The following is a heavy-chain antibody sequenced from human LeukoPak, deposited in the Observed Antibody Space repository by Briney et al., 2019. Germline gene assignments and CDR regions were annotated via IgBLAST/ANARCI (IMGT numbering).Heavy chain of an antibody. V-gene: IGHV1-2*02. Sequence: ASVKVSCKASGYTFTGYYMHWVRQAPGQGLEWMGWINPNSGGTNYAQKFQGRVTMTRDTSISTAYMELSRLRSDDTAVYYCAPFHYYDSSGYFHWGQGTLVTVSS. CDR1: GYTFTGYY. D-gene: IGHD3-22*01. CDR3: APFHYYDSSGYFH. CDR2: INPNSGGT. J-gene: IGHJ4*02.